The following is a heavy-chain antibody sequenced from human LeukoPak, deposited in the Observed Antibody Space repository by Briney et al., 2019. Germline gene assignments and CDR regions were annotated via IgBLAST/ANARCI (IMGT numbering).Heavy chain of an antibody. Sequence: ASVKVSCKVSGYTLTELSMHWVRQAPGKGLEWMGGFDPEDGETIYAQKFQGRVTMTEDTSTDTAYMELSSLRPEDTAVYYCATGPVGYCSGGSCNPFDYWGQGTLVTVSS. CDR3: ATGPVGYCSGGSCNPFDY. J-gene: IGHJ4*02. CDR1: GYTLTELS. CDR2: FDPEDGET. D-gene: IGHD2-15*01. V-gene: IGHV1-24*01.